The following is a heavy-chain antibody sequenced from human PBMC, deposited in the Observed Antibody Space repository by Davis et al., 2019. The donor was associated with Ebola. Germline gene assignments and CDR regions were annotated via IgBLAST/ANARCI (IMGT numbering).Heavy chain of an antibody. CDR2: MNPNSGNT. Sequence: ASVKVSCKASAYTFTSYDINWVRQATGQGLEWMGWMNPNSGNTGYAQKFQGRVTMTRNTSISTAYMELSGLRSDDTAVYYCARAPTWSQINYYCFDYWGQGTLVIVSS. D-gene: IGHD3-10*01. V-gene: IGHV1-8*01. CDR3: ARAPTWSQINYYCFDY. CDR1: AYTFTSYD. J-gene: IGHJ4*02.